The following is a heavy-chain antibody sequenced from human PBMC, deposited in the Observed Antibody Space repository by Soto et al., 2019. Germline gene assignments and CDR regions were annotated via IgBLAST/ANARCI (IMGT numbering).Heavy chain of an antibody. D-gene: IGHD4-4*01. CDR2: INHSGST. V-gene: IGHV4-34*01. J-gene: IGHJ5*02. CDR1: GGSFIGYY. Sequence: WETLSLTCAVYGGSFIGYYWSWMRPPPGKGLEWIGEINHSGSTKYNPSLKSRVTISVDTSKNPFSLKLSSVTAADTSDYYRARNSSRPWGQGTLVTGSS. CDR3: ARNSSRP.